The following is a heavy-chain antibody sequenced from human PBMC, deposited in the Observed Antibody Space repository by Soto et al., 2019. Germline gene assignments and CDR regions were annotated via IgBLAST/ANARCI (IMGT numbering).Heavy chain of an antibody. CDR2: INPNSGGT. CDR1: GYTFTGYY. V-gene: IGHV1-2*04. Sequence: ASVKVSCKASGYTFTGYYMHWVRQAPGQGLEWMGWINPNSGGTNYAQKFQGSVTMTRDTSISTAYMKLSRLRSDDTAVYYCARDLGGSVTSYYYYGMDVWGQGTTVTVSS. J-gene: IGHJ6*02. D-gene: IGHD4-17*01. CDR3: ARDLGGSVTSYYYYGMDV.